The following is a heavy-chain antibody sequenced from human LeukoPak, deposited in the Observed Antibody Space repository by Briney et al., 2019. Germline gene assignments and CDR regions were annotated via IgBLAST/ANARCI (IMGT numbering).Heavy chain of an antibody. J-gene: IGHJ4*02. CDR3: ARRYCSGGSCYGFDY. D-gene: IGHD2-15*01. V-gene: IGHV3-21*01. Sequence: GGSLRLSCAASGSTFSSYSMNWVRQAPGKGLEWVSSISSSSSYIYYADSVKGRFTISRDNAKNSLYLQMNSLRAEDTAVCYCARRYCSGGSCYGFDYWGQGTLVTVSS. CDR2: ISSSSSYI. CDR1: GSTFSSYS.